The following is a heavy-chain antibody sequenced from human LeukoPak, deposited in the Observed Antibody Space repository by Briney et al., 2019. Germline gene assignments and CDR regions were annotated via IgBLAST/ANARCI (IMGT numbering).Heavy chain of an antibody. CDR3: ARMTPDSPSFDY. CDR2: IGWDDDK. V-gene: IGHV2-70*17. D-gene: IGHD2-15*01. J-gene: IGHJ4*02. CDR1: GFSLSTPEMC. Sequence: SGPALVKPTQTLTLTCTFSGFSLSTPEMCVTWIRQPPGKALEWLARIGWDDDKFYSPSLRTRLTISKDTPKNQVVLRMTNMDPVDTGTYYCARMTPDSPSFDYWGQGALITVSS.